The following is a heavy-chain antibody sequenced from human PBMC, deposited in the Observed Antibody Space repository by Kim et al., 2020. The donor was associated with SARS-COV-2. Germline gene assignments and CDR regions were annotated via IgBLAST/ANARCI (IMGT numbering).Heavy chain of an antibody. Sequence: YAVSVKSRIPINPDTSKNQFSLQLNSVTPEDTAVYYCARGIAVAANWFDPWGQGTLVTVSS. V-gene: IGHV6-1*01. J-gene: IGHJ5*02. CDR3: ARGIAVAANWFDP. D-gene: IGHD6-19*01.